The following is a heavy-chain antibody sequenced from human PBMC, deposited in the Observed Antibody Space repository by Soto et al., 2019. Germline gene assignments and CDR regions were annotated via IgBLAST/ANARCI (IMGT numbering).Heavy chain of an antibody. CDR3: AKDESTRYVVLY. Sequence: QPGGSLRLSCAASGLRLRNFAMNWVRQAPGKGREWISTISGGGDSTYYAASVRGRFTVSRDDSKNTVYLQMNSLRAEDTALYYCAKDESTRYVVLYWGPGTLVTVSS. V-gene: IGHV3-23*01. CDR1: GLRLRNFA. J-gene: IGHJ4*02. CDR2: ISGGGDST. D-gene: IGHD3-22*01.